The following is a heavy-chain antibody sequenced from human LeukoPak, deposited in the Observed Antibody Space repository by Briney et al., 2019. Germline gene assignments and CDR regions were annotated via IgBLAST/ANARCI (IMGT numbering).Heavy chain of an antibody. CDR2: FDPEDGET. Sequence: ASVKVSCKVSGYTLTKLSMHWVRQAPGKGLEWMGGFDPEDGETIYAQKFQGRVTMTEDTSTDTAYMELSSLRSEDTAVYYCATDGGYCSGSSCYGWGQGTLVTVSS. CDR1: GYTLTKLS. D-gene: IGHD2-15*01. CDR3: ATDGGYCSGSSCYG. J-gene: IGHJ4*02. V-gene: IGHV1-24*01.